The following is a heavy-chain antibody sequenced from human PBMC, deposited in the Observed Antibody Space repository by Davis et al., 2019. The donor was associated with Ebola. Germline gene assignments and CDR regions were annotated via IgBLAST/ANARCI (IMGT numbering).Heavy chain of an antibody. J-gene: IGHJ6*04. CDR3: ARGVEMATSYYYYYGMDV. Sequence: GESLKISCAASGFSFSSCSMNWVRQAPGKGLEWVSSISSSSTSRYYVDSVKGRFTISRDNAKNSLYLQMNSLRAEDTAVYYCARGVEMATSYYYYYGMDVWGKGTTVTVSS. CDR2: ISSSSTSR. V-gene: IGHV3-21*04. CDR1: GFSFSSCS. D-gene: IGHD5-24*01.